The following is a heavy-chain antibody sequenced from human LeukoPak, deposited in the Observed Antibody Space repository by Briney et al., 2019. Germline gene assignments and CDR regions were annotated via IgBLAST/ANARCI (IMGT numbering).Heavy chain of an antibody. V-gene: IGHV3-9*01. CDR2: ISWNSGSI. J-gene: IGHJ4*02. CDR3: AKDIRFEYSSSGYFDY. D-gene: IGHD6-6*01. CDR1: GFAFDDYA. Sequence: GRSVRLSWAASGFAFDDYAMRWARQDKGKGLEWVSGISWNSGSIGYADSVKGRFTISRDNAKNSLYLQMNSLRAEDTALYYCAKDIRFEYSSSGYFDYWGQGTLVTVSS.